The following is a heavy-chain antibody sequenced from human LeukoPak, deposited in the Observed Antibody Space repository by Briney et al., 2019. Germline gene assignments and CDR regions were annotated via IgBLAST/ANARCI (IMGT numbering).Heavy chain of an antibody. CDR3: ARDLIIWGASLLGAFDI. D-gene: IGHD3-16*01. CDR2: ISSSSSTI. V-gene: IGHV3-48*01. Sequence: GGSLRLSCAASGFTFSSYAMSWVRQAPGKGLEWVSYISSSSSTIYYADSVKGRFTISRDNAKSSLYLQMNSLRAEDTAVYYCARDLIIWGASLLGAFDIWGQGTMVTVSS. CDR1: GFTFSSYA. J-gene: IGHJ3*02.